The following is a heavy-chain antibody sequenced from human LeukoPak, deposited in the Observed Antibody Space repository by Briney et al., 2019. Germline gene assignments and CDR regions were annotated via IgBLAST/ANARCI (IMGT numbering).Heavy chain of an antibody. Sequence: PGGSLRLSCAASGFTFSSYGMHWVRQAPGKGLEWVAVIWYDGSNKYYADSVKGRFTISRDNSKNTLYLQMNSLRAEDTAVYYCARERVNDYGGYEGFDPWGQGTLVTVSS. CDR3: ARERVNDYGGYEGFDP. D-gene: IGHD4-17*01. J-gene: IGHJ5*02. CDR2: IWYDGSNK. V-gene: IGHV3-33*01. CDR1: GFTFSSYG.